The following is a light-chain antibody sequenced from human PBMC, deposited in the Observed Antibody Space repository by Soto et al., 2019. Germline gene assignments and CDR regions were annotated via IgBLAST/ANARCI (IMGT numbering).Light chain of an antibody. V-gene: IGKV1-39*01. J-gene: IGKJ1*01. Sequence: DIQMTQSPSSLSASVRDRVTITCRASQSNSAYLNWYQQKPGKAPKLLIYAASSLQSGVPSRFSGGGSGTDFTLTISSLEPEDSATYYGQQSYSTPRTFGQGTKVEIK. CDR2: AAS. CDR1: QSNSAY. CDR3: QQSYSTPRT.